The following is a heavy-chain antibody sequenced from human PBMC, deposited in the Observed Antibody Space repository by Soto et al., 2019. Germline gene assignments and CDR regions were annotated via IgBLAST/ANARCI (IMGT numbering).Heavy chain of an antibody. V-gene: IGHV4-34*01. CDR1: GGSFSGYY. Sequence: PSETLSLTCAVYGGSFSGYYWSWIRQPPGKGLEWIGEINHSGSTNYNPSLKSRVTISVDTSKNQFSLKLSSVTAADTAVYYCARDWRVRGVMLGYYYYGMDVWGQGTTVTVSS. D-gene: IGHD3-10*01. CDR2: INHSGST. CDR3: ARDWRVRGVMLGYYYYGMDV. J-gene: IGHJ6*02.